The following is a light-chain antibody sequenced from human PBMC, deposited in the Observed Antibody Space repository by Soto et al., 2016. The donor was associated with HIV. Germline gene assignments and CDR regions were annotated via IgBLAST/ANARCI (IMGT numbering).Light chain of an antibody. V-gene: IGLV3-21*03. CDR2: DDS. J-gene: IGLJ3*02. CDR3: QVWDIHSHHVV. Sequence: SYVLTQPPSVSVAPGKTARITCGGNNIGSKSVHWYQQRPGQAPVLVVYDDSDRPLGIPERFSGTNSENTATLTISRVEAGDEADYYCQVWDIHSHHVVFGGGTRVT. CDR1: NIGSKS.